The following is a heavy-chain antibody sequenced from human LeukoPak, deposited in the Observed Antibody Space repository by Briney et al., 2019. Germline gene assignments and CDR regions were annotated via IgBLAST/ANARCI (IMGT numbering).Heavy chain of an antibody. J-gene: IGHJ4*02. V-gene: IGHV4-39*01. CDR1: GDSISSSSYY. CDR3: ARGSGYSGYEEVDY. Sequence: SETLSLTCTVSGDSISSSSYYWGWIRQPPGKGLEWVGGIHYSGSTYYNASLKSRVTISVDTPKNQFSLRLSSVTAADTAVYYCARGSGYSGYEEVDYWGQGTLVTVSS. D-gene: IGHD5-12*01. CDR2: IHYSGST.